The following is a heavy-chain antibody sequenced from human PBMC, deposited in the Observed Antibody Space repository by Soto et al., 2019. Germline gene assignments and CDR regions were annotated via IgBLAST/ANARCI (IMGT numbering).Heavy chain of an antibody. CDR1: GGSISGYY. CDR2: IYHSGTI. V-gene: IGHV4-59*12. J-gene: IGHJ4*02. CDR3: ARTQLATLYFGY. Sequence: LSLTCTVSGGSISGYYWSWMRQPTGRGLEWIGHIYHSGTIRYNPSLESRVTISVDTSKNRFSLRLASVTAADTAVYYCARTQLATLYFGYWGQGTLGTVSS. D-gene: IGHD5-12*01.